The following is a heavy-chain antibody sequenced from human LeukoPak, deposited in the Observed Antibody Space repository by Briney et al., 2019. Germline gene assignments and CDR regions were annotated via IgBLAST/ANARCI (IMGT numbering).Heavy chain of an antibody. D-gene: IGHD2-2*01. J-gene: IGHJ5*02. CDR2: IYTSGST. CDR3: ARGYCSSTSCYWDNWFDP. Sequence: SETLSLTCTVSGGSISSGSYYRSWIRQPAGKGLEWIGRIYTSGSTNYNPSLKSRVTISVDTSQNQFSLKLSSVTAADTAVYYCARGYCSSTSCYWDNWFDPWGQGTLVTVSS. CDR1: GGSISSGSYY. V-gene: IGHV4-61*02.